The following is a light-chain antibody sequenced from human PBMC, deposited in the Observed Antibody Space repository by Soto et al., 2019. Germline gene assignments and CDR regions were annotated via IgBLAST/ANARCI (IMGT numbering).Light chain of an antibody. CDR1: QSISTW. CDR2: RAS. V-gene: IGKV1-5*03. J-gene: IGKJ3*01. Sequence: DIQMTQSPSTLSASVGDRVSITCRASQSISTWLAWYQQKPGKAPKLLIYRASSLESGVPSRFSGSGSGTEFTLTISSLQPDDFATYYCQHYNTHSGTFGPGTKVDIK. CDR3: QHYNTHSGT.